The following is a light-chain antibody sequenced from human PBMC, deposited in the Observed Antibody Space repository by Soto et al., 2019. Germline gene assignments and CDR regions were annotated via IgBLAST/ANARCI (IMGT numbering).Light chain of an antibody. CDR3: QQRSNWPLT. Sequence: EIVLTQSPATLSLSPGERATLSCRASQSVSSYLAWYQQKPGHAPRLLIYDASNRATGIPARFSGSGSGTDFTLTISSLEPEDFAVYYCQQRSNWPLTFGRGTKVEIK. CDR1: QSVSSY. J-gene: IGKJ4*01. V-gene: IGKV3-11*01. CDR2: DAS.